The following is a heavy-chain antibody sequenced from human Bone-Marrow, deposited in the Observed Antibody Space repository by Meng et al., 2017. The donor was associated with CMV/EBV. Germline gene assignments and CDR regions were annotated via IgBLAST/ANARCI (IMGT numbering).Heavy chain of an antibody. V-gene: IGHV3-7*01. CDR3: ARELSRLRHYHYGMDV. J-gene: IGHJ6*02. CDR2: IKQDGSEK. D-gene: IGHD5-12*01. CDR1: GFTFSSYS. Sequence: GGSLRLSCAASGFTFSSYSMNWVRQAPGKGLEWVTNIKQDGSEKYYVDSVKGRFTISRDNAKNSLYLQMNSLRAEDTAVYYCARELSRLRHYHYGMDVWGQGNTVTVSS.